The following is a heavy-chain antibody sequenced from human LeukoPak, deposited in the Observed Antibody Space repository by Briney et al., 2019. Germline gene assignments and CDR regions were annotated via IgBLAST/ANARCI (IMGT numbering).Heavy chain of an antibody. V-gene: IGHV1-18*04. CDR2: ISAYNGNT. CDR1: GYTFTSYG. CDR3: ARDWKVGDTLTGYHYFWDY. D-gene: IGHD3-9*01. Sequence: ASVKVSCKASGYTFTSYGISWVRQAPGQGLEWMGWISAYNGNTNYAQKLQGRVTMTTDTSTSTAYMELRSLRSDDTAVYYCARDWKVGDTLTGYHYFWDYWGQGTLVTVSS. J-gene: IGHJ4*02.